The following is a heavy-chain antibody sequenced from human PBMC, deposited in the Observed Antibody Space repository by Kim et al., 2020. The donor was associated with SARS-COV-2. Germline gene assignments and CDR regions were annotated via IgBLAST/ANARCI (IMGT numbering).Heavy chain of an antibody. J-gene: IGHJ3*02. V-gene: IGHV4-39*01. CDR3: ARLCPYYDILTGYKAAFDI. D-gene: IGHD3-9*01. Sequence: RVTISVDTSKNQFSLKLSSVTAADTAVYYCARLCPYYDILTGYKAAFDIWGQGTMVTVSS.